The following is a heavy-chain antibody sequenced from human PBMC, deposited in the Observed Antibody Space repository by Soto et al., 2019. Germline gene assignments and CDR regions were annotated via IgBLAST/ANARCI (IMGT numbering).Heavy chain of an antibody. CDR3: ARGYDLYYYYYMDV. V-gene: IGHV4-34*01. Sequence: SETLSLTCAVYGGSFSGYYWSWILQPPGKGLEWIGEINHSGSTNYNPSLKSRVTISVDTSKNQFSLKLSSVTAADTAVYYCARGYDLYYYYYMDVSGKGTTVTVSS. D-gene: IGHD5-12*01. J-gene: IGHJ6*03. CDR2: INHSGST. CDR1: GGSFSGYY.